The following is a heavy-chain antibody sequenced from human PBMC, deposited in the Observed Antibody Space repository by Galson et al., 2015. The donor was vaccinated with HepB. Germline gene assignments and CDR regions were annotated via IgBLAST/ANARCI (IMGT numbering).Heavy chain of an antibody. Sequence: SLRLSCAASGFTVSSNYMSWVRQAPGKGLEWVSVIYTGDRTYYADSVKGRFTISRHNSKNTLFLRMNSLRTEDTAMYYCARARGPQYSGNSWDYYYGMDVWGQGTTVTVSS. CDR1: GFTVSSNY. CDR3: ARARGPQYSGNSWDYYYGMDV. CDR2: IYTGDRT. J-gene: IGHJ6*02. D-gene: IGHD4-23*01. V-gene: IGHV3-53*04.